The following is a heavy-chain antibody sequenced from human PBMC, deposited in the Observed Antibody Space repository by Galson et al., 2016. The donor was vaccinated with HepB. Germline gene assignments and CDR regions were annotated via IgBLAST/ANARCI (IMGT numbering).Heavy chain of an antibody. V-gene: IGHV3-33*01. CDR3: ARQSYGGNSAPFDL. CDR2: IWHDGYKN. Sequence: SLRLSCAASGFTFSSYGMNWVRQAPGKGLEWVAAIWHDGYKNYYAESVKGRFSISRDNSKKTVDLHMNSLTAEDTAMYYCARQSYGGNSAPFDLWGPGTMVTVSS. J-gene: IGHJ3*01. CDR1: GFTFSSYG. D-gene: IGHD4-23*01.